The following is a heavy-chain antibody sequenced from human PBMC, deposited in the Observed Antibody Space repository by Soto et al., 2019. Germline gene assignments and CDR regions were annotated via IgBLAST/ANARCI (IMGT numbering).Heavy chain of an antibody. CDR2: ISRSGGST. V-gene: IGHV3-23*01. J-gene: IGHJ6*01. D-gene: IGHD1-26*01. CDR1: GFTFSSYA. Sequence: EVQLLESGGGLVQPGGSLRLSCAASGFTFSSYAMNWVRQAPGKGLERVSAISRSGGSTYYADSVKGRFTISRDNSKNTRYQEMNSLRAEDKAVYYCAKDLPSVGATSYYYYGMGVWGQGTTVTVSS. CDR3: AKDLPSVGATSYYYYGMGV.